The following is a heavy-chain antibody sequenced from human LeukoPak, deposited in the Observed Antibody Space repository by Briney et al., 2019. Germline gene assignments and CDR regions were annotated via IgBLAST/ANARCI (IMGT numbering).Heavy chain of an antibody. D-gene: IGHD3-22*01. V-gene: IGHV3-33*01. CDR3: ARDYDSSGYYYPVYEY. Sequence: GGSLRLSCAASGFSFSSYGMHWVRQAPGKGLEWVAVIWNDGSNKYYADSVKGRFTISRDNAKNSLYLQMNSLRAEDTAAYYCARDYDSSGYYYPVYEYWGQGTLVTVSS. J-gene: IGHJ4*02. CDR1: GFSFSSYG. CDR2: IWNDGSNK.